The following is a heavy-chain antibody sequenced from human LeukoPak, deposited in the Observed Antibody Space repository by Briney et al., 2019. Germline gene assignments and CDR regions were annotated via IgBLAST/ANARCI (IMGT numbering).Heavy chain of an antibody. Sequence: ASVKVSCKVSGSMFTELSMHWVRQAPGKGLEWMGGFHPEDGETIYAQKFQGRVTMTEDSSTDTAYMELSSPRSEDTAVYYCAIVLAVGVVDWFDPWGQGTLVTVSS. D-gene: IGHD6-19*01. CDR1: GSMFTELS. CDR3: AIVLAVGVVDWFDP. V-gene: IGHV1-24*01. J-gene: IGHJ5*02. CDR2: FHPEDGET.